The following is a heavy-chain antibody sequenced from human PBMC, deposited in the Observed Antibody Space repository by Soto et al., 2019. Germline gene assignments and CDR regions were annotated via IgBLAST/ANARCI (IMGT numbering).Heavy chain of an antibody. J-gene: IGHJ3*02. V-gene: IGHV1-3*01. CDR2: INAGNGNT. CDR3: ARVEYCSGGSCYSETAFDI. D-gene: IGHD2-15*01. Sequence: ASVKVSCKASGYTFTSYAMHWVRQAPGQRLEWMGWINAGNGNTKYSQKFQGRVTITRDTSASTAYMELSSLRSEDTAVYYCARVEYCSGGSCYSETAFDIWGQGTMVTVSS. CDR1: GYTFTSYA.